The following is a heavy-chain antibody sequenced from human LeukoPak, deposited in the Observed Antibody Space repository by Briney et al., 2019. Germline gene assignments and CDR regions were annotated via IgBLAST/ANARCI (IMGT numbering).Heavy chain of an antibody. CDR1: GFTFSSYW. V-gene: IGHV3-7*05. J-gene: IGHJ1*01. Sequence: GGSLRLSCAASGFTFSSYWMSWVRQAPGKGLEWVALIKQDGSEKYYVDSVKGRFTISRDNAKDSLFLQMNSLRAEDTAVYYCAMLYTSSWYSAEYFQHWGQGTLVTVSS. D-gene: IGHD6-13*01. CDR2: IKQDGSEK. CDR3: AMLYTSSWYSAEYFQH.